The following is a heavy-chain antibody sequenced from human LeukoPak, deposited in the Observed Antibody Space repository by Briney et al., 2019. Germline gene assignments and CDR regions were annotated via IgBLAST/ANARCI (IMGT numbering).Heavy chain of an antibody. J-gene: IGHJ4*02. Sequence: ASVKVSCKASGYTFTGYYIHWVRQAPGQGLEWMGWINPISGGTNYAQKFQGRVTMTRDTSISTAYMELSRLTSDDTAVYYCARDAIVRDYSNSDYWGQGTLVTVSS. CDR1: GYTFTGYY. CDR2: INPISGGT. CDR3: ARDAIVRDYSNSDY. V-gene: IGHV1-2*02. D-gene: IGHD4-11*01.